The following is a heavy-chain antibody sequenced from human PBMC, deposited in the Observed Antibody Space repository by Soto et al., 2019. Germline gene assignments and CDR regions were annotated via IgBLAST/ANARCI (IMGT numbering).Heavy chain of an antibody. CDR2: INAGNGNT. Sequence: ASVKVSCKXSGYTFTSYAMHWVRQAPGQRLEWMGWINAGNGNTKYSQKFQGRVTITRDTSASTAYMELSSLRSEDTAVYYCASSRGSSWYRPLDYWGQGTLVTVSS. CDR1: GYTFTSYA. D-gene: IGHD6-13*01. V-gene: IGHV1-3*01. CDR3: ASSRGSSWYRPLDY. J-gene: IGHJ4*02.